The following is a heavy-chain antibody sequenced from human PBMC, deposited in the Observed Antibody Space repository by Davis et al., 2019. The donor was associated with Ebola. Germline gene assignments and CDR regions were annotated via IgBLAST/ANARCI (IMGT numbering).Heavy chain of an antibody. CDR2: IWYDGSNK. D-gene: IGHD3-10*01. Sequence: GGSLRLSCAASGFTFSSYEMNWVRQAPGKGLEWVAVIWYDGSNKYYADSVKGRFSISRDNSKNTLYLQMNSLRAEDTAVYYCARGEEEVLLWFGELSYWGQGTLVTVSS. CDR3: ARGEEEVLLWFGELSY. J-gene: IGHJ4*02. V-gene: IGHV3-33*08. CDR1: GFTFSSYE.